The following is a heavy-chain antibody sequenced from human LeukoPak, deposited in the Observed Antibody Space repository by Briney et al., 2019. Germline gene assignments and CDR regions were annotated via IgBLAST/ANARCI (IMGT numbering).Heavy chain of an antibody. J-gene: IGHJ5*02. Sequence: GGSLRLSCAASGFTFSSYWTSWVRQAPGKGLEWVANIKQDGSEKYYVDSVKGRFTISRDNAKNSLYLQMNSLRAEDTALYYCARESIAAAGNWFDPWGQGTLVTVSS. CDR3: ARESIAAAGNWFDP. CDR1: GFTFSSYW. CDR2: IKQDGSEK. V-gene: IGHV3-7*03. D-gene: IGHD6-13*01.